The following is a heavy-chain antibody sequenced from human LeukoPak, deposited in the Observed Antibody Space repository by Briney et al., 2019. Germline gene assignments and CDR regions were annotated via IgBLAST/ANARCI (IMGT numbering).Heavy chain of an antibody. CDR1: GYTFTSYA. CDR2: ISPYSGIT. J-gene: IGHJ4*02. CDR3: ARLDSYGSSQADY. Sequence: ASVKVSCKASGYTFTSYAITWVRQAPGQGLEWMAWISPYSGITNYAQMLQGRVTMTTDTSTSTAYMELRSLRSDDTAMYYCARLDSYGSSQADYWGQGALVTVSS. D-gene: IGHD5-18*01. V-gene: IGHV1-18*01.